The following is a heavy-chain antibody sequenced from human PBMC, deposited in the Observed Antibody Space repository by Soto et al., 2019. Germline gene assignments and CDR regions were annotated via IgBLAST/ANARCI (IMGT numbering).Heavy chain of an antibody. Sequence: SETLSLTCTVSGGSISSGGYYWSWIRQHPGKGLEWIGYIYYSGSTYYNPSLKSRVTISVDTSKNQFSLKLSSVTAADTAVYYCARDVGIAAAGGHYYYGMDVWGQGTTVT. D-gene: IGHD6-13*01. CDR2: IYYSGST. CDR3: ARDVGIAAAGGHYYYGMDV. CDR1: GGSISSGGYY. V-gene: IGHV4-31*03. J-gene: IGHJ6*02.